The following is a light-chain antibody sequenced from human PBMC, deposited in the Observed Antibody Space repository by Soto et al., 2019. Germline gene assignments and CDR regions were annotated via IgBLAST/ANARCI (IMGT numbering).Light chain of an antibody. V-gene: IGLV2-23*01. CDR2: EGS. J-gene: IGLJ1*01. Sequence: QSALTQPASVSGSPGQSITISCTGTSSDVGGYNLVSWYQQHPGKAPKLMIYEGSKRPSGVSNRFSGSKSGNTASLTISGLLAEDEADYYCCSYEGSSPYVFGTGTKLTVL. CDR1: SSDVGGYNL. CDR3: CSYEGSSPYV.